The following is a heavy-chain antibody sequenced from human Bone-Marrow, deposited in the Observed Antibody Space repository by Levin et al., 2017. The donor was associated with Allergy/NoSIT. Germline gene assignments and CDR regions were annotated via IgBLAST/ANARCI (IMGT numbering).Heavy chain of an antibody. D-gene: IGHD6-19*01. CDR3: AKDLSPRIAVTGNIEY. CDR1: GFTFNDYT. CDR2: ISWDASTT. V-gene: IGHV3-43*01. Sequence: GGSLRLSCAASGFTFNDYTMHWVRQAPQRGLEWVSLISWDASTTYYADSVRGRFTISRDNSKNAQYLKMNSLTTEDTALYYCAKDLSPRIAVTGNIEYWGQGTLVTVSS. J-gene: IGHJ4*02.